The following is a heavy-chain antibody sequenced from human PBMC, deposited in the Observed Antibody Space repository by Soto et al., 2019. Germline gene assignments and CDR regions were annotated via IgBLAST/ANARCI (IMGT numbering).Heavy chain of an antibody. V-gene: IGHV3-23*01. Sequence: GGSLRLSCADYGLPFSTYARNWVRRDPGKGLEWVSAISAGGYNTDYADSVKGRFTISRDNSKNTLYLQMNSLSAEDTAVYYCAKDHTVYSGYDYYYGMDVWGQGTTVTVSS. D-gene: IGHD1-26*01. CDR2: ISAGGYNT. CDR3: AKDHTVYSGYDYYYGMDV. CDR1: GLPFSTYA. J-gene: IGHJ6*02.